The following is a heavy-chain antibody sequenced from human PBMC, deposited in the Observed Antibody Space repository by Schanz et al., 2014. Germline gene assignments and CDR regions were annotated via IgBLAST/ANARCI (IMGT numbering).Heavy chain of an antibody. CDR1: AFIFRSYS. Sequence: EVQLLESGGGLVQPGGSLRLSCAASAFIFRSYSMHWVRQAPGKGLEWVSYISRSSSTIYYADSVRGRFTISRDNAKNSLYLQMNSLRAEDAAVYYCARDSGSHYGVDYWGQGALVAVSS. CDR3: ARDSGSHYGVDY. V-gene: IGHV3-48*01. CDR2: ISRSSSTI. J-gene: IGHJ4*02. D-gene: IGHD1-26*01.